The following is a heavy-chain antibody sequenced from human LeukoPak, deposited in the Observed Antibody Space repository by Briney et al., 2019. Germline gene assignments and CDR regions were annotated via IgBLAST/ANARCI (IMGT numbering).Heavy chain of an antibody. D-gene: IGHD1-26*01. CDR1: GFTFSDYY. CDR3: ARDPGWYSGSYSLDY. Sequence: PGGSLRLSCAASGFTFSDYYMSWIRQAPGKGLEWVSYISSSGSTIYYADSVKGRFTISRDNAKNSLYLQMNSLRAEDTAVHYCARDPGWYSGSYSLDYWGQGTLVTVSS. J-gene: IGHJ4*02. V-gene: IGHV3-11*04. CDR2: ISSSGSTI.